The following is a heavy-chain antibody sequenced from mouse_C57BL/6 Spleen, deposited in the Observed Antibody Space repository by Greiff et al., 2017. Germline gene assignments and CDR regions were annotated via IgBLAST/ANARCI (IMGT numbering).Heavy chain of an antibody. CDR2: IYPRSGNT. CDR3: ARYEGVVATYPPYFDY. J-gene: IGHJ2*01. D-gene: IGHD1-1*02. CDR1: GYTFTSYG. V-gene: IGHV1-81*01. Sequence: QVHVKQSGAELARPGASVKLSCKASGYTFTSYGISWVKQRTGQGLEWIGEIYPRSGNTYYNEKFKGKATLTADKSSSTAYMELRSLTSEDSAVYFCARYEGVVATYPPYFDYWGQGTTLTVSS.